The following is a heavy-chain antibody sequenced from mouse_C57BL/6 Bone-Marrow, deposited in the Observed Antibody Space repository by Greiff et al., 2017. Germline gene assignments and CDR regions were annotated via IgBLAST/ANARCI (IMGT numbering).Heavy chain of an antibody. Sequence: DVMLVESGGDLVKPGGSLKLSCAASGFTFSSYGMSWVRQTPDKRLEWVATISSGGSYTYYPDSVKGRFTISRDNAKNTLYLQMSSLKSEDTAMYYCARHFLYYYGSSYFDYWGQGTTLTVSS. J-gene: IGHJ2*01. V-gene: IGHV5-6*02. CDR1: GFTFSSYG. D-gene: IGHD1-1*01. CDR3: ARHFLYYYGSSYFDY. CDR2: ISSGGSYT.